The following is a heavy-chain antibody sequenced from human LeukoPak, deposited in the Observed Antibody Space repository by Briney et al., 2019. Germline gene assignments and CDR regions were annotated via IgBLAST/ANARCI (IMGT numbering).Heavy chain of an antibody. J-gene: IGHJ5*02. CDR3: ARADRLDGGPYLIGP. Sequence: ASVKVSCKTSGYSFTDYYMHWVRQAPGQGLEWMGWINPNSGGTSSAQKFQGRVTMTRDTSITTVYMEVSWLTADDTAIYYCARADRLDGGPYLIGPWGQGTLVTVSS. CDR2: INPNSGGT. D-gene: IGHD3-16*01. V-gene: IGHV1-2*02. CDR1: GYSFTDYY.